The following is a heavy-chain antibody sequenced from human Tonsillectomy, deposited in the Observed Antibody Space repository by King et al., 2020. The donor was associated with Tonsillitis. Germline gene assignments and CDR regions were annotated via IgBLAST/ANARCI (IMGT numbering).Heavy chain of an antibody. J-gene: IGHJ4*02. CDR1: GGSISTGSAY. D-gene: IGHD5-18*01. V-gene: IGHV4-39*02. CDR2: IYYSVST. Sequence: LQLQESGPGLVRPSETLSLTCSVSGGSISTGSAYWGWIRQSPGKGLEWIGSIYYSVSTYSNPSLKSRVTISVDTSKNHYSLTLCSVTAADTAVYYCASPRGFSYGYFDYWGQGTPVTVSS. CDR3: ASPRGFSYGYFDY.